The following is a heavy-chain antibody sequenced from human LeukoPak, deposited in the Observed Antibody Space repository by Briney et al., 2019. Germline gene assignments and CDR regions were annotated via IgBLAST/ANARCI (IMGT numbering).Heavy chain of an antibody. CDR2: ISGSDART. J-gene: IGHJ4*02. CDR1: GFTFSIYA. Sequence: GGSLRLSCAASGFTFSIYAMSWVRQAPGKGLEWVSGISGSDARTYYADSVKGRFTISTDNSKNTLYLQMNSLRAEDTAVYYCASRTMIVVPLSDYWGQGTLVTVSS. D-gene: IGHD3-22*01. CDR3: ASRTMIVVPLSDY. V-gene: IGHV3-23*01.